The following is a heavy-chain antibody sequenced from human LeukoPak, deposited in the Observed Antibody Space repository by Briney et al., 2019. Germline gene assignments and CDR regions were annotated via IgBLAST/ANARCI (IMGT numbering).Heavy chain of an antibody. V-gene: IGHV4-39*01. Sequence: SETLSHTCTVSGDSIDRSTSYWGWIRQPPEKGLEWIGSIYFSGSTFSNPSLKSRLTLSVDPAQNQFSLTLTSVIAADTAFYYCARLAGVLVTARYNWFDPWGQGILVIVSS. CDR3: ARLAGVLVTARYNWFDP. J-gene: IGHJ5*02. CDR1: GDSIDRSTSY. D-gene: IGHD2-21*02. CDR2: IYFSGST.